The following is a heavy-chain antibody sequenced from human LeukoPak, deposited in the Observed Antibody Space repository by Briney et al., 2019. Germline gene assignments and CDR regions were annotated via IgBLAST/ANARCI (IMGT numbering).Heavy chain of an antibody. CDR1: GYTFTGYY. CDR2: INPNSGGT. CDR3: ARDNGGAYYFDTSAYYHNDAFDI. D-gene: IGHD3-22*01. J-gene: IGHJ3*02. Sequence: ASVKVSCKASGYTFTGYYMHWVRQAPGQGLEWMGWINPNSGGTNYAQKFQGRVTMTRDTSISTAYMELSRLRSDDTAVYYCARDNGGAYYFDTSAYYHNDAFDIWGQGTMVTVSS. V-gene: IGHV1-2*02.